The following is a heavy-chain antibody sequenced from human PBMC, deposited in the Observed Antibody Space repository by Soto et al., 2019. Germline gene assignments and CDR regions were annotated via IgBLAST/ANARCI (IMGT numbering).Heavy chain of an antibody. D-gene: IGHD3-3*01. CDR1: GFTVSSNY. J-gene: IGHJ6*02. V-gene: IGHV3-53*01. CDR2: IYSGGST. Sequence: GGSLRLSCAASGFTVSSNYMSWVRQAPGKGLEWVSVIYSGGSTYYADSVKGRFTISRDNSKNTLYLQMNSLRAEDTAVYYCARQITIFGVAYGMDVWGQGTTVTVSS. CDR3: ARQITIFGVAYGMDV.